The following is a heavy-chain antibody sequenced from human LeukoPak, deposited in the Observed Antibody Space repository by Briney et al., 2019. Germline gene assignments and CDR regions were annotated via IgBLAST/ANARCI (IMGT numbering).Heavy chain of an antibody. CDR1: GFTFSSYG. CDR2: ISYDGSNK. Sequence: GRSLRLSCAASGFTFSSYGMHWVRQAPGKGLEWVAVISYDGSNKYYADSGKGRFTISRDNSKNTLYLQMNSLRAEDTAVYYCAKDAKERRYCSSTSCYGGPFDYWGQGTLVTVSS. D-gene: IGHD2-2*01. CDR3: AKDAKERRYCSSTSCYGGPFDY. J-gene: IGHJ4*02. V-gene: IGHV3-30*18.